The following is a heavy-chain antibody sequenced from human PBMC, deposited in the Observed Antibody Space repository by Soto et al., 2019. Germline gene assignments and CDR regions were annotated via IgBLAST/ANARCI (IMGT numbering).Heavy chain of an antibody. J-gene: IGHJ5*01. CDR3: ARAKMGWYNSSGFWFES. CDR1: GFTFSDYY. CDR2: ISKSATTT. V-gene: IGHV3-11*01. D-gene: IGHD6-25*01. Sequence: PGGSLRLSCAASGFTFSDYYMSWIRQAPGKGLEWVSHISKSATTTYYADSVKGRFTISRDNAKKSLYLQMNSLRAEDTAVYYCARAKMGWYNSSGFWFESWGQGSLVAVSS.